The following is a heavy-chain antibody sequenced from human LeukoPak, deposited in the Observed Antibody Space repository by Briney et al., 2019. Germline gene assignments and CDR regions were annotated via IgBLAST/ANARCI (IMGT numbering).Heavy chain of an antibody. CDR1: GFTFSSYG. CDR3: AKDQRGYYDSSGSGY. J-gene: IGHJ4*02. Sequence: TGGSLRLSCAASGFTFSSYGMHWVRQAPGKGLEWVAFIRYDGSNKYYADSVKGRFTISRDNSKNTLYLQMNSLRAEDTAVYYCAKDQRGYYDSSGSGYWGQGTLVTVSS. V-gene: IGHV3-30*02. D-gene: IGHD3-22*01. CDR2: IRYDGSNK.